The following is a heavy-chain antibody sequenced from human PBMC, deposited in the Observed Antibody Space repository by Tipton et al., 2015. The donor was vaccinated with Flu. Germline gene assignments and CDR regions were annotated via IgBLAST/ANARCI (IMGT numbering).Heavy chain of an antibody. Sequence: SLRLSCAASGFTFSSDGMHWVRQAPGKGLEWVAVIWSDGNKKQYGDSVKGRFTISRDNSKNTLYLQMNSLGAEDTAVYYCARDATVVSEGMDVWGQGTTVTVSS. J-gene: IGHJ6*02. CDR2: IWSDGNKK. CDR1: GFTFSSDG. V-gene: IGHV3-33*01. CDR3: ARDATVVSEGMDV. D-gene: IGHD4-23*01.